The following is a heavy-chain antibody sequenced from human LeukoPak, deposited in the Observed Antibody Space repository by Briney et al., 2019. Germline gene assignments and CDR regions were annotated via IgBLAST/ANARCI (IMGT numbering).Heavy chain of an antibody. CDR1: GFTFSNYG. Sequence: GGSLRLSCAASGFTFSNYGMNWVRQAPGKGPEWVSSISSSSSYIYYADSVKGRFTISRYNAKNSLYLQMNSLRAEDTAVYYCAGDKLETTLEPYYYYYMDVWGKGTTVTVSS. V-gene: IGHV3-21*01. CDR3: AGDKLETTLEPYYYYYMDV. D-gene: IGHD1-1*01. J-gene: IGHJ6*03. CDR2: ISSSSSYI.